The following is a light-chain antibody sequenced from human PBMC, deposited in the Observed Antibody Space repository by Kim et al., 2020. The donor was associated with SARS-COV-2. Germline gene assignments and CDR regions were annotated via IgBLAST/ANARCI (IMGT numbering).Light chain of an antibody. J-gene: IGKJ4*01. CDR1: QSVSSN. Sequence: EIVMTQSPATLSVSPGERATLSCRASQSVSSNLAWYQQTPGQPPRLLIYGASTRATGTPARFSGSGSGTEFTLTISSLQSEDFAVYYCQQYNNWPPLTFGGGPRWIS. CDR2: GAS. V-gene: IGKV3-15*01. CDR3: QQYNNWPPLT.